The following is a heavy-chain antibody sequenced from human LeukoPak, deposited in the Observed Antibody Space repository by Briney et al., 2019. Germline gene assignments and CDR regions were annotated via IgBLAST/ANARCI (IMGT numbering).Heavy chain of an antibody. CDR3: ARVPVYSGTYFDY. Sequence: SETLSLTCTVSGGSISSGDYYWSWLRQSPGKGLEWIGYIYYSGSTYFNPSLKSRVTISVETSKNQFSLKLSSVTAADTAVYYCARVPVYSGTYFDYWGQGTLVTVSS. CDR1: GGSISSGDYY. V-gene: IGHV4-30-4*02. CDR2: IYYSGST. J-gene: IGHJ4*02. D-gene: IGHD1-26*01.